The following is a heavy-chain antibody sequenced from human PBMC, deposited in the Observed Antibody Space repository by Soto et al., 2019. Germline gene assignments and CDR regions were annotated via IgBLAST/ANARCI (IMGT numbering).Heavy chain of an antibody. V-gene: IGHV3-53*01. D-gene: IGHD3-10*01. J-gene: IGHJ6*02. Sequence: GGSLRLSCAASGFTVSSNYMSWVRQAPGKGLEWVSVIYSGGSTYYADSVKGRFTIPRDNSKNTLYLQMNSLRAEDTAVYYCARDKVNYXGSGPIGNFRFYYGMDVWGQGTTVTVSS. CDR1: GFTVSSNY. CDR3: ARDKVNYXGSGPIGNFRFYYGMDV. CDR2: IYSGGST.